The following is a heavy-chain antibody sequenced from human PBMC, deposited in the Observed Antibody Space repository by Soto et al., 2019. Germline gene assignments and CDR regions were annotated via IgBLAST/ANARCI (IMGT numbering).Heavy chain of an antibody. J-gene: IGHJ6*02. D-gene: IGHD6-13*01. CDR2: MNPINGAT. Sequence: ASVKVSCKASGYEFTAYDINWVRQASGQGLEWMGWMNPINGATGSARRFQGRVSMTRNTATGTAYLEWTSLRSDDTAVYYCGRGPSPRAPAGGTPYYYAMDVWGQGTTVTVSS. CDR3: GRGPSPRAPAGGTPYYYAMDV. CDR1: GYEFTAYD. V-gene: IGHV1-8*02.